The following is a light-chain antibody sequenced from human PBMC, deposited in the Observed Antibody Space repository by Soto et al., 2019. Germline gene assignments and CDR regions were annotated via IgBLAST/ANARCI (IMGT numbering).Light chain of an antibody. CDR3: QQSYSTLFT. V-gene: IGKV1-39*01. Sequence: DIQVTQSPSSLSASVGVRVTITCRASQSISNYLNWYQQKPGKAHKLLIYAASSLQSGVPSRFSGSGSGTDFTLTIRSLQPEDFATYYCQQSYSTLFTFGPGTKVDIK. CDR2: AAS. J-gene: IGKJ3*01. CDR1: QSISNY.